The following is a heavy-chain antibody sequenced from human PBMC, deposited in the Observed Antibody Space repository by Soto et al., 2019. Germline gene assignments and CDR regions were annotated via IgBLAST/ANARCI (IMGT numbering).Heavy chain of an antibody. CDR2: IIPILGIA. Sequence: GASVKVSCKASGGTFSSYTISWVRQAPGQGLEWMGRIIPILGIANYAQKFQGRVTITADKSTSTAYMELSSLRSEDTAVYYCARTYYYDSSGSAEYFQHWGQGTLVTVSS. V-gene: IGHV1-69*02. J-gene: IGHJ1*01. D-gene: IGHD3-22*01. CDR1: GGTFSSYT. CDR3: ARTYYYDSSGSAEYFQH.